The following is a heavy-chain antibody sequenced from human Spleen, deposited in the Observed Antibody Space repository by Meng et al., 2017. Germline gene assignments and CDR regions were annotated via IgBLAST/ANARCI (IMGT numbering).Heavy chain of an antibody. Sequence: GESLKISCQGSGYIFTKYWIGWARQTPGKGLEWMGIIYPGDADTRYSPSFQGQVTISADKSINTAYLQWSSLKAADTAMYYCARQFRRRYYYDSSGYYNFDYWGQGTLVTVSS. J-gene: IGHJ4*02. CDR1: GYIFTKYW. D-gene: IGHD3-22*01. V-gene: IGHV5-51*01. CDR3: ARQFRRRYYYDSSGYYNFDY. CDR2: IYPGDADT.